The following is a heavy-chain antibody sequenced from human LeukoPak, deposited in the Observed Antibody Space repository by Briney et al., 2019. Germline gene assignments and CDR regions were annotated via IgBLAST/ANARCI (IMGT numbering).Heavy chain of an antibody. V-gene: IGHV3-21*01. Sequence: GGSLRLSCAASGFTFSTYSMNWVRQAPGKGLEWVSSISSSGSYIYYADSVKGRFTISRDNTKNSLYLQMNSLRAEDTAVYYCAELGITMIGGVWGKGTTVTISS. CDR1: GFTFSTYS. J-gene: IGHJ6*04. CDR3: AELGITMIGGV. D-gene: IGHD3-10*02. CDR2: ISSSGSYI.